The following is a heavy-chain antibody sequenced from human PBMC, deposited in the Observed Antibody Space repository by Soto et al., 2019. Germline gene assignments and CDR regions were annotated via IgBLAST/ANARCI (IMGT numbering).Heavy chain of an antibody. V-gene: IGHV1-69*13. D-gene: IGHD3-22*01. CDR3: ARGSNYYDSSGYYFNWFDP. Sequence: ASVKVSCKASGGTFSSYAISWVRQAPGQGLEWMGGIIPIFGTANYAQKFQGRVTITADESTSTAYMELSSLRSEDTAVYYCARGSNYYDSSGYYFNWFDPWGQGTLVTVS. CDR1: GGTFSSYA. CDR2: IIPIFGTA. J-gene: IGHJ5*02.